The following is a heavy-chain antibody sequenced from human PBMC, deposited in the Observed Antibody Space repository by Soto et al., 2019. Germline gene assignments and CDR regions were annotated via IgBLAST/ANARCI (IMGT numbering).Heavy chain of an antibody. CDR2: IHSSGST. CDR3: ARDQGVAAAGITWFDP. CDR1: GASMNSYH. J-gene: IGHJ5*02. D-gene: IGHD6-13*01. V-gene: IGHV4-4*07. Sequence: SETLSLSCTVSGASMNSYHWSWIRQPAGKGLEWIGHIHSSGSTNYNPSLKSRVTMSVDTSKNQFSLRLMSLTAADTAVYYCARDQGVAAAGITWFDPWGQGSLVTVSS.